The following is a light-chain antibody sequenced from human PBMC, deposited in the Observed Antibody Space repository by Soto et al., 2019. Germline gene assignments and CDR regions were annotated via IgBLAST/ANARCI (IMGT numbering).Light chain of an antibody. J-gene: IGLJ1*01. CDR3: TSYTRTNTFV. Sequence: QSALTQPASVSGSPGQSITISCTGASSDVGGYNYVSWYQQHPGKAPKLMIYEVSNGPSGVSNRFSGSKSGNTASLTISGLQAEDEADYYCTSYTRTNTFVFGTGTKLTVL. CDR1: SSDVGGYNY. CDR2: EVS. V-gene: IGLV2-14*01.